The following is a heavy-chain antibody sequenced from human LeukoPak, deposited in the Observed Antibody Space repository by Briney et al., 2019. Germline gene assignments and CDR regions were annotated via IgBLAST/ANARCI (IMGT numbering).Heavy chain of an antibody. V-gene: IGHV4-34*01. CDR1: GGSFSGYY. CDR3: ASLYGSGSYINFDY. J-gene: IGHJ4*02. CDR2: INHSGST. Sequence: SETLSLTCAVYGGSFSGYYWSWIRQPPGKGLEWIGEINHSGSTNYNPSLKSRVTISVDTSKNQFSLKLSSVTAADTAVYYCASLYGSGSYINFDYWGQGTLVTVSS. D-gene: IGHD3-10*01.